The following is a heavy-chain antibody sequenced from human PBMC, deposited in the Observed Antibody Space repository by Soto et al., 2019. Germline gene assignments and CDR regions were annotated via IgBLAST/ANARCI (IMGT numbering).Heavy chain of an antibody. CDR1: GFTFRSYW. V-gene: IGHV3-7*01. J-gene: IGHJ2*01. Sequence: EVQLVESGGGLVQPGGSLRLSCAASGFTFRSYWLSWVRQAPGKGLGWVAHIKQDGSEKYYVDSVKGRFTISRDNAKNSRYMKIHSLRGDDTAVYYWTRDSDYGNGGSCYSVWYFHLWERGTLVTVSS. CDR3: TRDSDYGNGGSCYSVWYFHL. D-gene: IGHD2-15*01. CDR2: IKQDGSEK.